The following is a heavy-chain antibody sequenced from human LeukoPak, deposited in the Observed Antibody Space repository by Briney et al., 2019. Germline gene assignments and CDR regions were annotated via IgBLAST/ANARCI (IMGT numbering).Heavy chain of an antibody. CDR1: GYSFTSYW. V-gene: IGHV5-51*01. Sequence: LGESLKISCKGSGYSFTSYWIGWVRQMPGKGLEWMGIIYPGDSDIRYRPSFQGQVTISADKSISTAYLQWSSLKASDTAMYYCARLEVEMATVYFDYWGQGILVTVSS. CDR3: ARLEVEMATVYFDY. J-gene: IGHJ4*02. D-gene: IGHD5-24*01. CDR2: IYPGDSDI.